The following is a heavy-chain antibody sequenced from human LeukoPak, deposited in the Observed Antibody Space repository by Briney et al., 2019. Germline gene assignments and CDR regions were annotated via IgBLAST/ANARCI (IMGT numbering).Heavy chain of an antibody. CDR1: GFTLSSFY. D-gene: IGHD3-16*01. CDR3: ARGAWGYSVHFDN. J-gene: IGHJ4*02. Sequence: GGSLRLSCATSGFTLSSFYMHWVRQRPGKGLVWVSRINSVGTDTKYADSAKGRFTISRDNTKNTVYLQMNNLGAEDTAVYYCARGAWGYSVHFDNWGQGALVTVSS. CDR2: INSVGTDT. V-gene: IGHV3-74*03.